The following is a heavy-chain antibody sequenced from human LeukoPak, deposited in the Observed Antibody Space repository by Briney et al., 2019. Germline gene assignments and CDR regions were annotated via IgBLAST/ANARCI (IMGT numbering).Heavy chain of an antibody. CDR3: ARYQKGGGAFDC. V-gene: IGHV4-59*01. CDR1: GDSMTGYY. D-gene: IGHD2-15*01. CDR2: VYSSGGT. J-gene: IGHJ3*01. Sequence: SETLSLTCTVSGDSMTGYYWGWIRQPPGKGPEWIGYVYSSGGTKYSPSLVSRVTISVDTSNNKFSLNLKAVTAADTAIYYCARYQKGGGAFDCWGQGTMVTVSS.